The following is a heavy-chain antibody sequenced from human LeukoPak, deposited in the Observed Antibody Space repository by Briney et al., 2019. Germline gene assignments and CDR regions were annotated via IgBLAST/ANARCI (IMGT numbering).Heavy chain of an antibody. J-gene: IGHJ4*02. Sequence: SENQSLTCTVSGGSISSYYWSWIRQPPGKGLEWIGYIYYSGSTNYNPSLKSRVTISVDTSKNQFSLKLSSVTAADTAVYYCARAEYYFDYWGQGTLVIVSS. CDR1: GGSISSYY. CDR3: ARAEYYFDY. V-gene: IGHV4-59*01. D-gene: IGHD3-10*01. CDR2: IYYSGST.